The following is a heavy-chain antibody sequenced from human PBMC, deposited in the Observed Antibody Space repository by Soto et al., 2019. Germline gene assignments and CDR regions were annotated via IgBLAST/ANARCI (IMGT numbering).Heavy chain of an antibody. CDR1: GGSISSYY. V-gene: IGHV4-59*08. CDR2: IYYSGST. D-gene: IGHD3-22*01. Sequence: SETLSLTCTVSGGSISSYYWSWIRQPPGKGLEWIGYIYYSGSTNYNSSLQSRVTISLDTSKNQFSLKLSSVTATDTAVYYCASQHYYDSSGYYVVYWGQGTLVTVSS. J-gene: IGHJ4*02. CDR3: ASQHYYDSSGYYVVY.